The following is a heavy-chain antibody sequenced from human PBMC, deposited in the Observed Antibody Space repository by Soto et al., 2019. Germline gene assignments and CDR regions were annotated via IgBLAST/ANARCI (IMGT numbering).Heavy chain of an antibody. D-gene: IGHD3-10*01. CDR3: AGEVSLGIRGGHAFDI. J-gene: IGHJ3*02. V-gene: IGHV5-51*01. CDR1: GYSFTSYW. CDR2: IYPGDSDT. Sequence: GESLKISCKGSGYSFTSYWIGWVRQMPGKGLEWMGIIYPGDSDTRYSPSFQGQVTISADKSISTAYLQWSSLKASDTAMYYCAGEVSLGIRGGHAFDIWGQGTMVTVSS.